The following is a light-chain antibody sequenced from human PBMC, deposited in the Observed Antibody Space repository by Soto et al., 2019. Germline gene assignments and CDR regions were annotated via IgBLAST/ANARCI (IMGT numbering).Light chain of an antibody. J-gene: IGKJ1*01. CDR1: QSVSSN. CDR3: HQYNNWPPGRT. CDR2: GAS. V-gene: IGKV3-15*01. Sequence: EIVMTQSPATLSVSPGERATLSCRASQSVSSNLAWYQQKPGQAPRLLIYGASTRATGIPARFSGSGSGTEFTLTISSLQSEDFAVYYCHQYNNWPPGRTFGQGPKVDIK.